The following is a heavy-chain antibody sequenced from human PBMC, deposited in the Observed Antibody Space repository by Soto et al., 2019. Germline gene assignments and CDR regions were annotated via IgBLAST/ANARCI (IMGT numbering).Heavy chain of an antibody. CDR3: ATYPYYYDSSGYYFDY. Sequence: GASVKVSCKASGGTFSSYAISWVRQAPGQGLEWMGGIIPIFGTANYAQKFQGRVTITADESTGTAYMELSSLRSEDTAVYYCATYPYYYDSSGYYFDYWGQGTLVTVSS. CDR2: IIPIFGTA. J-gene: IGHJ4*02. V-gene: IGHV1-69*13. CDR1: GGTFSSYA. D-gene: IGHD3-22*01.